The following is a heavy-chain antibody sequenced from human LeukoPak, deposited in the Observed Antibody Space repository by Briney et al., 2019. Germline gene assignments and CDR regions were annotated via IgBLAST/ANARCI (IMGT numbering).Heavy chain of an antibody. CDR1: GFTFSSYG. Sequence: GGSLRLSRAASGFTFSSYGMHWVRQAPGKGLEWVAVIWYDGSNKYYADSVKGRFTISRDNSKNTLYLQMNSLRAEDTAVYYCVRVTHSSYSYGYGHGDYWGQGTLVTVSS. CDR3: VRVTHSSYSYGYGHGDY. J-gene: IGHJ4*02. D-gene: IGHD5-18*01. CDR2: IWYDGSNK. V-gene: IGHV3-33*01.